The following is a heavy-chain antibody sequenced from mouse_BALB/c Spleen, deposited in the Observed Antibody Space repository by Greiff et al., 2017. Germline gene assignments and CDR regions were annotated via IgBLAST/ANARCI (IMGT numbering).Heavy chain of an antibody. CDR3: ARGEKYGNYDYAMDY. V-gene: IGHV5-4*02. CDR2: ISDGGSYT. D-gene: IGHD2-10*02. Sequence: DVHLVESGGGLVKPGGSLKLSCAASGFTFSDYYMYWVRQTPEKRLEWVATISDGGSYTYYPDSVKGRFTISRDNAKNNLYLQMSSLKSEDTAMYYCARGEKYGNYDYAMDYWGQGTSVTVSS. J-gene: IGHJ4*01. CDR1: GFTFSDYY.